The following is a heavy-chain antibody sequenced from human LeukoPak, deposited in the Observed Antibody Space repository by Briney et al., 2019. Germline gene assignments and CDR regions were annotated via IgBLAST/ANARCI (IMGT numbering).Heavy chain of an antibody. J-gene: IGHJ4*02. Sequence: GESLKSSCKGSGYSFTSYWIGWVRQMTGKGLEWLGIIYPGDSDTRYIPSFQGQVTISADKSISTAYLQWSSLKASDTAMYYCARYCSGGSCYRRALDYWGQGTLVTVSS. V-gene: IGHV5-51*01. CDR2: IYPGDSDT. CDR1: GYSFTSYW. CDR3: ARYCSGGSCYRRALDY. D-gene: IGHD2-15*01.